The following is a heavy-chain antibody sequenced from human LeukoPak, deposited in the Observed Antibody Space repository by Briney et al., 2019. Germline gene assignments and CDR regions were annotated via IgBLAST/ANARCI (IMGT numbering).Heavy chain of an antibody. D-gene: IGHD3-9*01. Sequence: SSETLSLTCTVSAGSISSYYWSWIRQPAGKGLEWIGRIYTSGSTNYNPSLKSRVTMSVDTSKNQFSLKLSSVTAADTAVYYCARTDYDILTVYYIWYFDLWGRGTLVTVSS. CDR2: IYTSGST. V-gene: IGHV4-4*07. CDR1: AGSISSYY. CDR3: ARTDYDILTVYYIWYFDL. J-gene: IGHJ2*01.